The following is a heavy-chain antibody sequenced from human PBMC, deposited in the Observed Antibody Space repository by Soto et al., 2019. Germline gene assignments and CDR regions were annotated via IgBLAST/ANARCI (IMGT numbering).Heavy chain of an antibody. CDR2: INPNSGGT. J-gene: IGHJ6*02. D-gene: IGHD3-16*01. V-gene: IGHV1-2*04. CDR3: ARAKCSLGGKCYYYYGMDV. CDR1: GYTFTGYY. Sequence: GPSVKVSCKASGYTFTGYYMHWVRQAPGQGLEWRGWINPNSGGTNYAQKFQGWVTMTRDTSTSTDYMDLSRLSSDDTAEYYCARAKCSLGGKCYYYYGMDVWGQGTTVTVSS.